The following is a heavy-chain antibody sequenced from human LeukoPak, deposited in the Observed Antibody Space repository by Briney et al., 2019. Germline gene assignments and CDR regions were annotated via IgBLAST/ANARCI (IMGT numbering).Heavy chain of an antibody. CDR1: GFTFSSYA. CDR3: AKDRAIMITFEDY. Sequence: GGSLRLSCAASGFTFSSYAMSWARQAPGKGLEWVSAISGSGGSTYYADSVKGRFTISRDNSKNTLYLQMNSLRAEDTAVYYCAKDRAIMITFEDYWGQGTLVTVSS. D-gene: IGHD3-16*01. V-gene: IGHV3-23*01. CDR2: ISGSGGST. J-gene: IGHJ4*02.